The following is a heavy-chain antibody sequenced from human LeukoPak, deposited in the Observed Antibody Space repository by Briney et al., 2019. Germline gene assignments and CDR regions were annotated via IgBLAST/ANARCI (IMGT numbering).Heavy chain of an antibody. CDR2: ISGRDGRT. CDR3: STSPSFGSSWYQFNY. Sequence: GGSLRLSCAASGFTFSSYAMSWVRQAPGKGLEWVSAISGRDGRTYYTDSVKGRFTISRDNSRDTLYLQMNSLRAEDTAVYYCSTSPSFGSSWYQFNYWGQGTLVTVSS. D-gene: IGHD6-13*01. V-gene: IGHV3-23*01. J-gene: IGHJ4*02. CDR1: GFTFSSYA.